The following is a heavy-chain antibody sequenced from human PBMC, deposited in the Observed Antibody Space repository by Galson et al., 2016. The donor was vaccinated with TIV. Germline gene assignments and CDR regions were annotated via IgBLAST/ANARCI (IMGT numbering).Heavy chain of an antibody. Sequence: SVKVSCKASGGIFRSYAISWVRQAPGQGLEWMGRIIAIFGTADYAQKFQGRVTITADESTNTAYMELSSLGSEDTAVYYCARLPSYYGSGNHWFDPWGQGTLATVSS. V-gene: IGHV1-69*13. D-gene: IGHD3-10*01. CDR1: GGIFRSYA. J-gene: IGHJ5*02. CDR3: ARLPSYYGSGNHWFDP. CDR2: IIAIFGTA.